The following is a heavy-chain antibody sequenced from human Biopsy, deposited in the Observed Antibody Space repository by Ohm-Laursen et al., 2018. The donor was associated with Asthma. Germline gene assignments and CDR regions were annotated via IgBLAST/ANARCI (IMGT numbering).Heavy chain of an antibody. V-gene: IGHV4-39*02. CDR3: ARHWDWGSFFDY. CDR1: GGSMSSSSYY. J-gene: IGHJ4*02. CDR2: ISYTGSA. D-gene: IGHD7-27*01. Sequence: TLSLTCTVSGGSMSSSSYYWGWIRQPPGKGLEWMGSISYTGSAYPNPSLKSRVTISEDTSKNHFTLNLSSVTAADTAVYYCARHWDWGSFFDYWGQGTPVTVSS.